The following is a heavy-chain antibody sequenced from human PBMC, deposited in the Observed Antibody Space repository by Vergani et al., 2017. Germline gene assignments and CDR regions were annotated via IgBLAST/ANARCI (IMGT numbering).Heavy chain of an antibody. CDR2: IGKDGINT. CDR1: GFTFSNFG. V-gene: IGHV3-30*02. D-gene: IGHD2-21*02. Sequence: VQLVESGGGIVKPGGSLRLSCAASGFTFSNFGMHWIRQAPGKGLEWLAYIGKDGINTRYRDAVKGRFTVSRDNSKDILYLQMDSLRSEDTALYYCAKYVRDSTDGLPDSWGTGTLVIVSS. CDR3: AKYVRDSTDGLPDS. J-gene: IGHJ4*02.